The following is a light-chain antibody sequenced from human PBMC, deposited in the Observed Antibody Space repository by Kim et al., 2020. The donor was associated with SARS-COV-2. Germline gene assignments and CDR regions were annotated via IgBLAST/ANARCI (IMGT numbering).Light chain of an antibody. CDR3: QQYGSSPMYT. J-gene: IGKJ2*01. CDR1: QSVSSSY. CDR2: GAS. Sequence: EIVLTQSPGTLSLSPGERATLSCRASQSVSSSYLAWFQQKPGQAPRLLFYGASSRATGIPDGFSGSGSGTDFTLTISRLEPEHFAVYYCQQYGSSPMYTFGQGTKLEI. V-gene: IGKV3-20*01.